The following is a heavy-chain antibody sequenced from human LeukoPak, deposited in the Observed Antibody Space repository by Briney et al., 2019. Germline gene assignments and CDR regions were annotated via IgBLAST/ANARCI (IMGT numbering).Heavy chain of an antibody. D-gene: IGHD3-16*02. V-gene: IGHV4-34*01. CDR3: ARGPTYDYVWGSYRPPLDY. Sequence: PSETLSLTCAVYGGSFSGYYWSWIRQPPGKGLEWIGEIDHSESTNYNPSLKSRVTISVDTSKNQFSLKLSSVAAADTAVYYCARGPTYDYVWGSYRPPLDYWGRGTLVTVSS. CDR2: IDHSEST. CDR1: GGSFSGYY. J-gene: IGHJ4*02.